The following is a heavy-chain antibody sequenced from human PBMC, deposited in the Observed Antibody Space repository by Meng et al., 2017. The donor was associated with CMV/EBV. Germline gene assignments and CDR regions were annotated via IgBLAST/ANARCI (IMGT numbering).Heavy chain of an antibody. CDR3: AKDAHIVVVPAALYY. D-gene: IGHD2-2*01. Sequence: GESLKISCAASGFTFSSYSMNWVRQAPGKGLEWVSSISSSSYIYYADSVKGRFTISRDNAKNSLYLQMNSLRAEDTAVYYCAKDAHIVVVPAALYYWGQGTLVTSPQ. CDR2: ISSSSYI. V-gene: IGHV3-21*01. J-gene: IGHJ4*02. CDR1: GFTFSSYS.